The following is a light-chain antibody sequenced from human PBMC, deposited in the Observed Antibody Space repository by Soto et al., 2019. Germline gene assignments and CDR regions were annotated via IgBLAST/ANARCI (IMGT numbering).Light chain of an antibody. V-gene: IGLV2-23*02. CDR2: EVS. Sequence: QSALTQPASVSGSPGQSITISCTGTSSDVGSYNLVSWYQQHPGKAPKLMIYEVSRRPSVVSNRFSGSKSGNTASLTISGLQAEDEADYYCCSYAGSSTFEVIVFGTGTKVTVL. CDR3: CSYAGSSTFEVIV. CDR1: SSDVGSYNL. J-gene: IGLJ1*01.